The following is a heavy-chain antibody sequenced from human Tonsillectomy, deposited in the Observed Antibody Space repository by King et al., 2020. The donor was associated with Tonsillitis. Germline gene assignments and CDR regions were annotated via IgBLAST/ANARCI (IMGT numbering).Heavy chain of an antibody. Sequence: VQLVESXGGLVQPGRSLRLSCAASGFTFDDYAMHWVRQAPGKGLEWVSGISWNSGSKGYADSVKGRLTISRDNAKNSLYLQMNSLRADDTALYYCAXXXXGXXXATXXTDAFXIWXXGTMVTVXS. CDR2: ISWNSGSK. CDR1: GFTFDDYA. J-gene: IGHJ3*02. D-gene: IGHD1-26*01. CDR3: AXXXXGXXXATXXTDAFXI. V-gene: IGHV3-9*01.